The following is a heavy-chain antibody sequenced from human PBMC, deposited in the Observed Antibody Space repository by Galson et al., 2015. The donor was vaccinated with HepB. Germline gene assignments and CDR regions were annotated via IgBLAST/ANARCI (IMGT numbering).Heavy chain of an antibody. CDR2: IIPIFGTA. V-gene: IGHV1-69*01. Sequence: VKVSCKASGGTFSSYAISWVRQAPGQGLEWMGGIIPIFGTANYAQKFQGRVTITADESTSTAYMELSSLRSEDTAVYYCARGEAPRITIFGVGTLGYFDYWGQGTLVTVSS. J-gene: IGHJ4*02. CDR1: GGTFSSYA. CDR3: ARGEAPRITIFGVGTLGYFDY. D-gene: IGHD3-3*01.